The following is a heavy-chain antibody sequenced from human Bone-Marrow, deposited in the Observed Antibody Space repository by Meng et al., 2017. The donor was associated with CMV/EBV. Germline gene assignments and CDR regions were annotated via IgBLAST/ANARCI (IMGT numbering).Heavy chain of an antibody. J-gene: IGHJ6*02. D-gene: IGHD1-26*01. CDR1: GYTFTSYG. CDR2: ISAYNGNT. CDR3: ARDPSPGSYYYGMDV. V-gene: IGHV1-18*01. Sequence: ASVKVSCKASGYTFTSYGISWVRQAPGQGLEWMGWISAYNGNTSYAQKLQGRVTMHTDTSTSTAYMELRSLRSDDTAVYYCARDPSPGSYYYGMDVWGQGTTVTVSS.